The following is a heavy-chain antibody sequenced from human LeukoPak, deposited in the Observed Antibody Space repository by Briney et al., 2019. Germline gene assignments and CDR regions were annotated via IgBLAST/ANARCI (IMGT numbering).Heavy chain of an antibody. CDR2: VSGNNGHT. V-gene: IGHV1-18*04. Sequence: ASVKVSCKASGYTFTNYGITWVRQAPGQGLEWMGWVSGNNGHTKYAQTLQGRVTMTTDTSTNTAYMELRSLRSDDTAVYYCARVHLLSLDYWGQGTLVTVSS. J-gene: IGHJ4*02. CDR1: GYTFTNYG. CDR3: ARVHLLSLDY.